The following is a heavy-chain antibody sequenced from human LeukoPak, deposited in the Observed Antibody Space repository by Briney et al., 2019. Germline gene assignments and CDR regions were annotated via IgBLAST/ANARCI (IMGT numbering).Heavy chain of an antibody. CDR2: ISGSGGST. J-gene: IGHJ4*02. CDR3: AKVQRRIVVVVAATPVAYYFDY. Sequence: TGGSLRLSCAASGFTFSSYAMSWVRQAPGKGLKWVSAISGSGGSTYYADSVKGRFTISRDNSKNTLYLQMNSLRAEDTAVYYCAKVQRRIVVVVAATPVAYYFDYWGQGTLVTVSS. V-gene: IGHV3-23*01. D-gene: IGHD2-15*01. CDR1: GFTFSSYA.